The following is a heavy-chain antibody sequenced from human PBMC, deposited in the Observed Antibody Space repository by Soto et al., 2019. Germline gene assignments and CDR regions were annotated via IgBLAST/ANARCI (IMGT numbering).Heavy chain of an antibody. D-gene: IGHD1-26*01. CDR3: ARHDAVGATWVFDY. CDR1: GGSISSSSYY. Sequence: QLQLQESGPGLVKPSETLSLTCTVSGGSISSSSYYWGWIRQPPGKGLEWIGSIYYSGSTYYNPSLKSRVTISVDTSKNQFSLKLSSVIAADMAVYYCARHDAVGATWVFDYWGQGTLVTVSS. V-gene: IGHV4-39*01. J-gene: IGHJ4*02. CDR2: IYYSGST.